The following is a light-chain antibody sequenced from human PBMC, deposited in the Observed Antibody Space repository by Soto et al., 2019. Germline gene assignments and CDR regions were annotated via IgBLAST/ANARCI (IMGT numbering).Light chain of an antibody. CDR3: SSYTPTSTLRV. V-gene: IGLV2-14*01. CDR2: EVR. CDR1: SSDVGGHHY. J-gene: IGLJ3*02. Sequence: QSALTQPASVSGSPGQSITISCTGTSSDVGGHHYVSWYQQHPGKAPKLLSYEVRVRPSGVSIRFSGSKSANTASLTNSGLQAEDEADYYCSSYTPTSTLRVFGGGTKLTVL.